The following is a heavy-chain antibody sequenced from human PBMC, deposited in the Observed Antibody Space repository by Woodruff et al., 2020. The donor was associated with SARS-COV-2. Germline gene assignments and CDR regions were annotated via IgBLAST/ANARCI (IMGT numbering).Heavy chain of an antibody. CDR2: TYYRSKWYN. CDR3: ARDLSSRRLGGDAFDV. J-gene: IGHJ3*01. V-gene: IGHV6-1*01. Sequence: QSPSRGLEWLGRTYYRSKWYNDYAVSVKSRITFNADTSKNQFSLQLNSVTPEDTAVYYCARDLSSRRLGGDAFDVWGQGTMVTVSS. D-gene: IGHD3-16*01.